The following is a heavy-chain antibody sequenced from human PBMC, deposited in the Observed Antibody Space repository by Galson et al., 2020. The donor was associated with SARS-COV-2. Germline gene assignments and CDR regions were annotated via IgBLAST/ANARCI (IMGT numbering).Heavy chain of an antibody. CDR3: AKNPQGDFWSGYGMDG. Sequence: TGGSLRLSCAASGFTFYTYAMHWVRQVPGKGLEWVAVISYDGSKTYYADSVRGRFTISRDNSQNTLYLQMNSLGAEDTALYYCAKNPQGDFWSGYGMDGWGQGTTVTVSS. CDR2: ISYDGSKT. CDR1: GFTFYTYA. V-gene: IGHV3-30*18. D-gene: IGHD3-3*01. J-gene: IGHJ6*02.